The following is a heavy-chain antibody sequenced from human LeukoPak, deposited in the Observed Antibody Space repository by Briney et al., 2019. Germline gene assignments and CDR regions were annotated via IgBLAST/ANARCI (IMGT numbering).Heavy chain of an antibody. Sequence: ASVKVSFKASGYTFTGYYMHWVRQAPGQGLEWMGWINANSGDTKYAQKFQGRVTMTRDTSISTAYMELSRLRSDDTAMYYCAREISGYSDYWGQGTVVTVSS. CDR1: GYTFTGYY. CDR3: AREISGYSDY. CDR2: INANSGDT. D-gene: IGHD3-22*01. J-gene: IGHJ4*02. V-gene: IGHV1-2*02.